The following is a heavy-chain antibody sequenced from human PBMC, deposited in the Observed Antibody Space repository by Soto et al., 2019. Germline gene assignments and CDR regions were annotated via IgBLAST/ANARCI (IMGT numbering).Heavy chain of an antibody. CDR2: ISAYNGNT. CDR3: ARDPMITFGGVIGDY. D-gene: IGHD3-16*02. V-gene: IGHV1-18*01. Sequence: ASVKVSCKASGYTFTSYGISWVRQAPGQGLEWMGWISAYNGNTNYAQKLQGRVTMTTDTSTSTAYMELRSLRSDDTAVYYCARDPMITFGGVIGDYWGQGTLVTVSS. J-gene: IGHJ4*02. CDR1: GYTFTSYG.